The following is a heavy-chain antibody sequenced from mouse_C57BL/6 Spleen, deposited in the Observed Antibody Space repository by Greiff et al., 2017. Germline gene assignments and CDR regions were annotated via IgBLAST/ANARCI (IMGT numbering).Heavy chain of an antibody. J-gene: IGHJ4*01. CDR1: GYTFTDYN. D-gene: IGHD2-1*01. CDR3: AREHGNYFYYYAMDY. CDR2: INPNNGGT. V-gene: IGHV1-22*01. Sequence: EVKLQQSGPELVKPGASVKMSCKASGYTFTDYNMHWVKQSHGKSLEWIGYINPNNGGTSYNQKFKGKATLTVNTSSSTAYMELRSLTSEDSAVYYCAREHGNYFYYYAMDYWGQGTSVTVSS.